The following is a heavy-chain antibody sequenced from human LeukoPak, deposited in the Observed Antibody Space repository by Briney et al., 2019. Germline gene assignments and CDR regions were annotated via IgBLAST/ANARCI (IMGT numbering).Heavy chain of an antibody. Sequence: SETLSLTCAVYGGSYSGYYWSWIRQPPGKELEWIGEINHSGSTNYNPSLKSRVTISVDTSKNQFSLKLSSVTAADTAVYYCARGDMVRGVITKKVGYGMDVWGQGTTVTVSS. V-gene: IGHV4-34*01. CDR2: INHSGST. D-gene: IGHD3-10*01. CDR1: GGSYSGYY. J-gene: IGHJ6*02. CDR3: ARGDMVRGVITKKVGYGMDV.